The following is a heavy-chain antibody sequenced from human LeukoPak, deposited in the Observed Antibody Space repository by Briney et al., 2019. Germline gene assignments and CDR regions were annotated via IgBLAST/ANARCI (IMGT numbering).Heavy chain of an antibody. CDR1: GVSISSSTYY. CDR3: ARRPTGSIAVAGNYFDY. D-gene: IGHD6-19*01. J-gene: IGHJ4*02. CDR2: IYYSGST. V-gene: IGHV4-39*01. Sequence: PSETLSLTCTVSGVSISSSTYYWGWLRQPPGQGLEWIVNIYYSGSTYYNPSLKSRVTISVDTSKNQFSLKLSSVTAADTAVYYCARRPTGSIAVAGNYFDYWGQGTLVTVTS.